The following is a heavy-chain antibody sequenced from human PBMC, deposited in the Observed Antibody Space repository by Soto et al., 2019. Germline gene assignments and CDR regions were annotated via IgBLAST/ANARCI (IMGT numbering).Heavy chain of an antibody. CDR3: ASSYSNYALIDYYYYGMDV. Sequence: ASVKVSCKVSGYTLTELSMHWVRQAPGKGLEWMGGFDPEDGETKYAQKFQGRVTITKDTSTGTAYMELSSLRSEDTAVYYCASSYSNYALIDYYYYGMDVWGQGTTVTVSS. J-gene: IGHJ6*02. CDR2: FDPEDGET. D-gene: IGHD4-4*01. CDR1: GYTLTELS. V-gene: IGHV1-24*01.